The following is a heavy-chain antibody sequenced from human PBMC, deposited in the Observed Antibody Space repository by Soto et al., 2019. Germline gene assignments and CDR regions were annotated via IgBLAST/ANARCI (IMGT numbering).Heavy chain of an antibody. V-gene: IGHV3-53*04. CDR1: GFTVSSNY. Sequence: EVQLVESGGGLVQPGGSLRLSCAASGFTVSSNYMSWVRQAPGKGLEWVSVIYSGGSTYYADSVKGRFTISRHNSKNTLYLQMNSLRAEDTAVYYCARXXXXXXXXXXXXXLVDYYYYYMDVWGKGTTVTVSS. CDR3: ARXXXXXXXXXXXXXLVDYYYYYMDV. J-gene: IGHJ6*03. D-gene: IGHD2-21*01. CDR2: IYSGGST.